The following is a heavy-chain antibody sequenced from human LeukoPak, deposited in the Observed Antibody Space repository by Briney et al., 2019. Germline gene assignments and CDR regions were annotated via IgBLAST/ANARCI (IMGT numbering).Heavy chain of an antibody. CDR2: ISGSSGSTI. J-gene: IGHJ4*02. D-gene: IGHD3-22*01. V-gene: IGHV3-48*04. Sequence: GGTPRLSCAASGFTFSTYGMSWVRQAPGKGLEWVSAISGSSGSTIYYADSVKGRFTISRDNAKNSLYLQMNSLRAEDTAVYYCVRRPGGYYDASGILEYFDYWGQGTLVTVSS. CDR1: GFTFSTYG. CDR3: VRRPGGYYDASGILEYFDY.